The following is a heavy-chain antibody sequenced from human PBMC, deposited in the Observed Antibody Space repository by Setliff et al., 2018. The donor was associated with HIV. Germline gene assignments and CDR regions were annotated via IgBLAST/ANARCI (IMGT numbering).Heavy chain of an antibody. CDR2: AHHSGTT. CDR3: ATFLPRGYYFDY. J-gene: IGHJ4*02. D-gene: IGHD2-2*01. V-gene: IGHV4-59*08. Sequence: PSETLSLTCTVSGGSISGFHWNWIRQPPGKGLEWIGFAHHSGTTSYNPSLQSRVIIAVDTSRNQFSLRVNSVTAADAAVYYCATFLPRGYYFDYWGQGTLVTVSS. CDR1: GGSISGFH.